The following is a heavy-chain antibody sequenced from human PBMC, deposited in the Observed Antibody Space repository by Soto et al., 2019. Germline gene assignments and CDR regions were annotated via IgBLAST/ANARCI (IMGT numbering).Heavy chain of an antibody. CDR2: INAGNGNT. D-gene: IGHD1-26*01. V-gene: IGHV1-3*01. J-gene: IGHJ4*02. CDR3: ARWVGGNYFHY. CDR1: GYTFTSYA. Sequence: SVKVSCKASGYTFTSYAMHWVRQAPGQRLEWMGWINAGNGNTKYSQKFQGRVTVTRDTSASTAYMELRSLRSEDTAVYFCARWVGGNYFHYWGQGTLVTVSS.